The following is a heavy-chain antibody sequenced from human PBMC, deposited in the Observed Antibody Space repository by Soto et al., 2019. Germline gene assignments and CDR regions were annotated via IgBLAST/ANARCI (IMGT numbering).Heavy chain of an antibody. CDR2: IDHSGTA. CDR1: GGSISSSSYY. V-gene: IGHV4-39*07. J-gene: IGHJ5*02. Sequence: PSETLSLTCTVSGGSISSSSYYWGWIRQPPGKGLERIGHIDHSGTAYYNPSLITRVTISIDASKNQFSLNLNSVTAADTAVYYCARRLDDRGDNYFNWFDPWGQGTRVTVS. CDR3: ARRLDDRGDNYFNWFDP. D-gene: IGHD2-21*02.